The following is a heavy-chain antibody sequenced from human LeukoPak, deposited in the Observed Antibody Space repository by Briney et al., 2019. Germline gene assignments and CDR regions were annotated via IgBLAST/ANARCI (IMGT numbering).Heavy chain of an antibody. J-gene: IGHJ3*02. CDR2: IYHSGST. D-gene: IGHD4-23*01. CDR1: GYSISSGYY. V-gene: IGHV4-38-2*02. Sequence: PSETLSLTCTVSGYSISSGYYWAWIRQPPGKGLEWIGNIYHSGSTYYNPSLKSRVTISVDTSKNQFSLKLNSVTAADTALYYCARDYGGNSYAFDIWGQGTMVTVSS. CDR3: ARDYGGNSYAFDI.